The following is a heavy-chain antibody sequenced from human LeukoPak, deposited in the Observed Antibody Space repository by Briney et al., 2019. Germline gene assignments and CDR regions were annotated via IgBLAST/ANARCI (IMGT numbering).Heavy chain of an antibody. Sequence: SETLSLTCTVSGGSISSYYWSWIRQPAGKGLEWIGRIYTSGSTNYNPSLKSRVTMSVDTSKNQFSLKLSSVTAADTAVYYCARGGFGISPYCGGDCYTDSDAFDIWGQGKMVTVSS. J-gene: IGHJ3*02. CDR2: IYTSGST. D-gene: IGHD2-21*01. V-gene: IGHV4-4*07. CDR3: ARGGFGISPYCGGDCYTDSDAFDI. CDR1: GGSISSYY.